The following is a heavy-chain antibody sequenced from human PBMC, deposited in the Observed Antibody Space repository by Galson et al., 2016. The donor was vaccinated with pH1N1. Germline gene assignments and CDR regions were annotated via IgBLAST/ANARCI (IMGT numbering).Heavy chain of an antibody. Sequence: QSGAEVKKPGESLKISCQGSGYSFTSHWIAWVRQAPGQRLQWMGWINCGNGDTRCAERFQGRVTISRDTSTTTVYMDLTNLRPEDTAVFYCVKGGDFDQWGQGTLVTVSS. V-gene: IGHV1-3*01. CDR2: INCGNGDT. CDR3: VKGGDFDQ. J-gene: IGHJ4*02. CDR1: GYSFTSHW. D-gene: IGHD4-17*01.